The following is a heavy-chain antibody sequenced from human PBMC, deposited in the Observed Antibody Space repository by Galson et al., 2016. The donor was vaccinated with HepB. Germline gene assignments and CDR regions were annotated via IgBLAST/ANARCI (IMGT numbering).Heavy chain of an antibody. CDR2: IIPILPSP. J-gene: IGHJ5*02. D-gene: IGHD2-15*01. Sequence: SVKVSCKASGSRITHYAFSWVRQAPSQGLEWMGTIIPILPSPNYAPNFEGRVTITAGESTNTVHMELSSLTSDDTAVYYFAGGGYVSDGRCLPNWFDPWGPGTLVAVSS. V-gene: IGHV1-69*13. CDR1: GSRITHYA. CDR3: AGGGYVSDGRCLPNWFDP.